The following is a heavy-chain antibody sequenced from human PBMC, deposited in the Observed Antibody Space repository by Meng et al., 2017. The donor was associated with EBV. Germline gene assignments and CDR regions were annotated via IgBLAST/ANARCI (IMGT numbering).Heavy chain of an antibody. Sequence: VELVYAGAEVKKPGASVKVSCQASGYTFTSYGISWVRQAPGQGLEWMGWISAYNGNTNYAQKLQGRVTMTTDTSTSTAYMELRSLRSDDTAVYYCARETSGYDFNWFDPWGQGTLVTVSS. CDR3: ARETSGYDFNWFDP. D-gene: IGHD5-12*01. CDR2: ISAYNGNT. J-gene: IGHJ5*02. V-gene: IGHV1-18*01. CDR1: GYTFTSYG.